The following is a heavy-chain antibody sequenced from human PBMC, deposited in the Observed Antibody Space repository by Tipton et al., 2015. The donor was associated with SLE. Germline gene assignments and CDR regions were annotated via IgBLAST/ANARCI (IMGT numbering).Heavy chain of an antibody. J-gene: IGHJ3*02. V-gene: IGHV4-59*01. CDR2: IYYSGST. Sequence: TLSLTCAVYGGSFSGYYWSWTRQPPGKGLEWIGYIYYSGSTNYNPSLKSRVTISVDTSKNQFSLKLSSVTAADTAVYYCARATEKLAARKAFDIWGQGTMVTVSS. CDR3: ARATEKLAARKAFDI. D-gene: IGHD6-6*01. CDR1: GGSFSGYY.